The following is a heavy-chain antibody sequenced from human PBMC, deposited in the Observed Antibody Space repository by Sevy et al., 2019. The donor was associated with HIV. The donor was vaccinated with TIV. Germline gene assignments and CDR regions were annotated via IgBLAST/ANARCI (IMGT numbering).Heavy chain of an antibody. J-gene: IGHJ4*02. Sequence: GGSLRLSCAASGFSISGYGMRWVRQAPGKGLEWVAVIWYDGTNREYADSVKGRFTISRDNSKNTLYLQMNSLRVEDTAVYYCAREDIRVAGIGYYFHSWGQRTLVTVSS. CDR3: AREDIRVAGIGYYFHS. CDR1: GFSISGYG. CDR2: IWYDGTNR. V-gene: IGHV3-33*01. D-gene: IGHD6-19*01.